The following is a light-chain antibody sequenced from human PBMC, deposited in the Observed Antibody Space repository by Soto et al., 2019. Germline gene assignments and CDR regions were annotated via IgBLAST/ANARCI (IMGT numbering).Light chain of an antibody. CDR3: QQRSNWVT. V-gene: IGKV3-11*01. J-gene: IGKJ4*01. CDR1: QSVCSF. CDR2: DAS. Sequence: EIVLTQSPATLSLSPGERADLSCRASQSVCSFLAWYHHKPGQAPRLLIYDASKRATGIPARFSGSGSGTDFTLTISSLEPEDFGVYYCQQRSNWVTFGGGTKVEIK.